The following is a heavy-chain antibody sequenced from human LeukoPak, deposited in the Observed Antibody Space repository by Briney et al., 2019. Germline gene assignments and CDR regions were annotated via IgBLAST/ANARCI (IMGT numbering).Heavy chain of an antibody. Sequence: SETLSLTCTVSGGSISSGSYYWSWIRQPAGKGLEWIGRIYTSGSTNYNPSLKSRVTISVDTSKNQFSLKLSSVTAADTAVYYCARVVYSGYDFRGAMDVWGKGTTVTVSS. CDR1: GGSISSGSYY. CDR2: IYTSGST. D-gene: IGHD5-12*01. CDR3: ARVVYSGYDFRGAMDV. V-gene: IGHV4-61*02. J-gene: IGHJ6*03.